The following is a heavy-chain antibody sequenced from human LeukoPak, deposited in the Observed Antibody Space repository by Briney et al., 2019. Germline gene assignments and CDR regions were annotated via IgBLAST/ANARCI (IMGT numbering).Heavy chain of an antibody. CDR2: ISSSSSTI. CDR3: ARGNEAVAGSCDY. V-gene: IGHV3-11*01. D-gene: IGHD6-19*01. CDR1: GFTFNDYH. Sequence: PGGSLRLSCAASGFTFNDYHMNWIRQAPGKGLEWVSYISSSSSTIYYADSVRGRFTISRDNAKNSPYLQMNSLRAEDTAVYYCARGNEAVAGSCDYWGQGTLVTVSS. J-gene: IGHJ4*02.